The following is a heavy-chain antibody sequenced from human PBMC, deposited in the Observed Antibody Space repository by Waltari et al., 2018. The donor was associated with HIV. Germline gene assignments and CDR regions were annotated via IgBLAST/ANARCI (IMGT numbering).Heavy chain of an antibody. D-gene: IGHD3-3*01. CDR2: ISGSGGST. J-gene: IGHJ6*02. Sequence: EVQLLESGGGLVQPGGSLRLSCAASGFTFSSYAMSWVRQAPGKGLEWVSAISGSGGSTYYADSVKGRFTISRDNSKNTLYLQMNSLRAEDTAVYYCAKLSYDFWSGYSPVGMDVWGQGTTVTVSS. V-gene: IGHV3-23*01. CDR1: GFTFSSYA. CDR3: AKLSYDFWSGYSPVGMDV.